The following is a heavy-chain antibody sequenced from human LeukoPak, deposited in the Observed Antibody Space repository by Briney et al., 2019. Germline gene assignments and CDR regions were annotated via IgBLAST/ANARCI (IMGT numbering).Heavy chain of an antibody. V-gene: IGHV4-59*01. CDR3: ARVGFWSGYYSWFDP. CDR1: GGSISSYY. Sequence: SETLSLTCTVSGGSISSYYWGWIRQPPGKGLEWIGYMYNSGSTNYNPSLKSRVTISVDTSKNQLSLKLSSVTAADTAVYYCARVGFWSGYYSWFDPWGQGTLVTVSS. D-gene: IGHD3-3*01. J-gene: IGHJ5*02. CDR2: MYNSGST.